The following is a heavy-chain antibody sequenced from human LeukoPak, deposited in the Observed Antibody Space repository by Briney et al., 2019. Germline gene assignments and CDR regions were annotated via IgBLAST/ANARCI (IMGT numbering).Heavy chain of an antibody. CDR1: GGSISSGGYS. CDR3: ARSNLPRFSSGWYLLDY. CDR2: IYYSGST. V-gene: IGHV4-31*11. D-gene: IGHD6-19*01. Sequence: SETLSLTCAVSGGSISSGGYSWSWIRQHPGKGLEWIGYIYYSGSTYYNPSLKSRVTISVDTSKNQFSLKLSSVTAADTAVYYCARSNLPRFSSGWYLLDYWGQGTLVTVSS. J-gene: IGHJ4*02.